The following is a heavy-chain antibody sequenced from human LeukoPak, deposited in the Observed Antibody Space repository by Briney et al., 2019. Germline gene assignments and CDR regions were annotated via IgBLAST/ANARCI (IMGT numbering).Heavy chain of an antibody. CDR3: ASMNEGYDSSGYFRVY. Sequence: SVKVSCKASGGTFSSYAISWVRQAPGQGLEWMGGIIPIFGTANYAQKFQGRVTITTDESTSTAYMGLSSLRSEDTAVYYCASMNEGYDSSGYFRVYWGQGTLVTVSS. J-gene: IGHJ4*02. CDR1: GGTFSSYA. D-gene: IGHD3-22*01. CDR2: IIPIFGTA. V-gene: IGHV1-69*05.